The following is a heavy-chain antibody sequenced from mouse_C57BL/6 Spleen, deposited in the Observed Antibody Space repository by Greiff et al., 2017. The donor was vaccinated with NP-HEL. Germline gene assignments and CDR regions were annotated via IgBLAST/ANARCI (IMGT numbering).Heavy chain of an antibody. J-gene: IGHJ1*03. CDR1: GFTFSDYY. V-gene: IGHV5-16*01. CDR3: ARADGSSYVGYFDV. Sequence: EVKLMESAGGLVQPGSSMKLSCTASGFTFSDYYMAWVRQVPEKGLEWVANINYDGSSTYYLDSLKSRFIISRDNAKNILYLQMSSLKSEDTATYYCARADGSSYVGYFDVWGTGTTVTVSS. D-gene: IGHD1-1*01. CDR2: INYDGSST.